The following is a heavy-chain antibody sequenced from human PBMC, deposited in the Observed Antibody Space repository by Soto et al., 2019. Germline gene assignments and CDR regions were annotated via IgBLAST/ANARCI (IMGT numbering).Heavy chain of an antibody. Sequence: GGSLRLSWAASGFTFSSYWMSWVRQATGKGLEWVANIKQDGSEKYYVDSVKGRFTISRDNAKNSLYLQMNSLRAEDTAVYYCARGYYDILTGWGSKNYMDVWGKGTTVTVSS. D-gene: IGHD3-9*01. CDR2: IKQDGSEK. CDR1: GFTFSSYW. J-gene: IGHJ6*03. CDR3: ARGYYDILTGWGSKNYMDV. V-gene: IGHV3-7*01.